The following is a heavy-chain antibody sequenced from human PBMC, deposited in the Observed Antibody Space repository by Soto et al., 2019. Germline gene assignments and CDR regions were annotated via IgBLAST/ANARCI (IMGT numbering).Heavy chain of an antibody. Sequence: GGSLRLSCAASGFIFSSYAMSWVRQAPGKGLEWVSAISGSDGSTYYADSVKGRFTISKDNSRNTLYLQMNSLRAEDTAVYYCAKDGVAHIPLYTSGSSYDHWGQGTLVTVSS. CDR3: AKDGVAHIPLYTSGSSYDH. J-gene: IGHJ4*02. V-gene: IGHV3-23*01. D-gene: IGHD3-22*01. CDR1: GFIFSSYA. CDR2: ISGSDGST.